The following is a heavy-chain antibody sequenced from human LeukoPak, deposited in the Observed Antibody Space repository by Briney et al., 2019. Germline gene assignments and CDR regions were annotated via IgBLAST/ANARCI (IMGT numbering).Heavy chain of an antibody. CDR2: ISSSSSYI. J-gene: IGHJ3*02. V-gene: IGHV3-21*01. CDR1: GFTFSSYS. D-gene: IGHD5-18*01. Sequence: GGSLRLSCAASGFTFSSYSMNWVRQAPGKGLEWVSSISSSSSYIYYADSVKGRFTISRDNAKNSLCLQMNSLRAEDTAVYYCARELRTGYSYGRKDAFDIWGQGTMVTVSS. CDR3: ARELRTGYSYGRKDAFDI.